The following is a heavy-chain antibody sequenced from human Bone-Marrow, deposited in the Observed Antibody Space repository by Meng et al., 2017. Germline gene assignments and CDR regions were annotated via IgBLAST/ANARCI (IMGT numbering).Heavy chain of an antibody. CDR1: VVTFGSDA. V-gene: IGHV3-23*04. D-gene: IGHD1-1*01. Sequence: AQLGGAPGDALRTGCARSLSCSASVVTFGSDAVSWVRQAPGKGLEWVSAISGSGGSTYYADSVKGRFTISRDNSKNTLYLQMNSLRAEDTAVYYCAKQKAYDGFDYWGQGTLVTVSS. CDR2: ISGSGGST. CDR3: AKQKAYDGFDY. J-gene: IGHJ4*02.